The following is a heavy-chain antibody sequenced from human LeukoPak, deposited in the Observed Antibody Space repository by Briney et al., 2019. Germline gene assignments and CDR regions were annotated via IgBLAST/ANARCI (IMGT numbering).Heavy chain of an antibody. J-gene: IGHJ4*02. CDR1: GYTFTIFV. CDR3: ARVIGVTGRAFDY. D-gene: IGHD6-19*01. Sequence: ASVKVSCKTSGYTFTIFVITWVRQAPGQGLEWMGWNSAYNGNTNYAQKLQGRVTMTTDTSTSTAYMEMRSLRSDDTAVYYCARVIGVTGRAFDYWGQGTLVTVSS. CDR2: NSAYNGNT. V-gene: IGHV1-18*01.